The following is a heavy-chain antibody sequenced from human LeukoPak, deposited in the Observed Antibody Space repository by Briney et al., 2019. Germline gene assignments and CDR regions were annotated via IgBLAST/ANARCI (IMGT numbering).Heavy chain of an antibody. D-gene: IGHD6-13*01. Sequence: GGSLRLSCAASGFTFSSYAMHWVRQAPGKGLEWVAAISYDGPNKYYVDSVKGRFTISRDNSKNTLYLQMNSLRAEDTAVYYCATSRGSWPDYFDYWGQGTLVTVSS. CDR2: ISYDGPNK. V-gene: IGHV3-30*04. CDR1: GFTFSSYA. CDR3: ATSRGSWPDYFDY. J-gene: IGHJ4*02.